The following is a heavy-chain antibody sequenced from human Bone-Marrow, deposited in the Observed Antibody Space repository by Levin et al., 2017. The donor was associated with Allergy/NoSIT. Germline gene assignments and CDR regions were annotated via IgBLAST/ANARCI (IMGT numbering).Heavy chain of an antibody. CDR1: GFSLSTSGVG. CDR2: IYWDDDK. V-gene: IGHV2-5*02. D-gene: IGHD6-13*01. CDR3: AHIHMAAAGKGNWFDP. J-gene: IGHJ5*02. Sequence: SGPTLVKPTQTLTLTCTFSGFSLSTSGVGVGWIRQPPGKALEWLALIYWDDDKRYSPSLKSRLTITKDTSKNQVVLTMTNMDPVDTATYYCAHIHMAAAGKGNWFDPWGQGTLVTVSS.